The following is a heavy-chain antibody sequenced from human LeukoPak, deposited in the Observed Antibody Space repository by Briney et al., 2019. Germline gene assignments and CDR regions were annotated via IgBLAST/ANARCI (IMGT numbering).Heavy chain of an antibody. CDR3: ARGVLLWFGDFNWFDP. CDR2: IYSSGST. D-gene: IGHD3-10*01. V-gene: IGHV4-4*07. CDR1: GGSISSYY. J-gene: IGHJ5*02. Sequence: SETLSLTCTVSGGSISSYYWSWIRQPAGKGLEWIGRIYSSGSTNYNPSLKSRVTMSVDTSKNQFSLKLSSVTAADTAVYYCARGVLLWFGDFNWFDPWGQGTLVTVSS.